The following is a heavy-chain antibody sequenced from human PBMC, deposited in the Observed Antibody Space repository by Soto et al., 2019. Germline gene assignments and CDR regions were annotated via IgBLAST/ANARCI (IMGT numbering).Heavy chain of an antibody. D-gene: IGHD6-13*01. J-gene: IGHJ6*02. V-gene: IGHV1-46*01. CDR1: GYTFTSYY. Sequence: ASVKVSCKASGYTFTSYYMHWVRQAPGQGLEWMGIINPSGGSTSYAQKFQGRVTMTRDTSTSTVYMELSSLRSEDTAVYYCARDVARRQLVSGMDVWGQGTTVTVSS. CDR3: ARDVARRQLVSGMDV. CDR2: INPSGGST.